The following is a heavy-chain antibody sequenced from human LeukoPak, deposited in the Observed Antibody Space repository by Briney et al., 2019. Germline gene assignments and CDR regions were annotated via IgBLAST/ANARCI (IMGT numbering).Heavy chain of an antibody. CDR3: ASPPYCSSTSCPPS. V-gene: IGHV4-34*01. CDR1: GGSFSGYY. J-gene: IGHJ4*02. Sequence: PSETLSLTCAVYGGSFSGYYWSWIRQPPGKGLEWIGEINHSGSTNYNPSLKSPVTISVDTSKNQFSLKLSSVTAADTAVYYCASPPYCSSTSCPPSWGQGTLVTVSS. CDR2: INHSGST. D-gene: IGHD2-2*01.